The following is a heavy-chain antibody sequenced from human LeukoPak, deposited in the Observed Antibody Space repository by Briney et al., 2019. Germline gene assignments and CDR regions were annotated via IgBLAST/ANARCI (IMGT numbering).Heavy chain of an antibody. CDR1: GFTFSTYA. J-gene: IGHJ4*02. D-gene: IGHD2-15*01. Sequence: PGGSLRLSCAASGFTFSTYAMSWARQIPGKGLEWVSAISGSDDGTYYADSVKGRFTISRDNSRNTLYLQMNTLRAEDTAVYFCAKSPVSSCRGSFCYPFDYWGQGNLVTVSS. CDR2: ISGSDDGT. V-gene: IGHV3-23*01. CDR3: AKSPVSSCRGSFCYPFDY.